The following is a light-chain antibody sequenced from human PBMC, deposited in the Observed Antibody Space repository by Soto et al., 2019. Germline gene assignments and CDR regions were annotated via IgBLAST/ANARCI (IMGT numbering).Light chain of an antibody. V-gene: IGLV1-40*01. Sequence: QSVLTQPPSVSGAPGQRVTISCTGSRSNIGAGYDVHWYQQLPGTAPKLLIDGNTNRPSGIPDRFSGSKSGTSASLAITGLQAEDEADYYCSSYTSISTLVFGTGTKLTVL. CDR3: SSYTSISTLV. CDR2: GNT. CDR1: RSNIGAGYD. J-gene: IGLJ1*01.